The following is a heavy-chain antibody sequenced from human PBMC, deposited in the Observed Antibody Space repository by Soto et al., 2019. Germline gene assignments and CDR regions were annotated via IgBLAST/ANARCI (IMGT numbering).Heavy chain of an antibody. CDR1: GFTFSSYG. Sequence: PGGSLRLSCAASGFTFSSYGMHWVRQAPGKGLEWVAVIWYDGSNKYYADSVKGRFTISRDNSKNTLYLQMNSLRAEDTAVYYCARDDVVVPAASTRESAYYYGMDVWGQGTTVTVSS. CDR2: IWYDGSNK. D-gene: IGHD2-2*01. V-gene: IGHV3-33*01. J-gene: IGHJ6*02. CDR3: ARDDVVVPAASTRESAYYYGMDV.